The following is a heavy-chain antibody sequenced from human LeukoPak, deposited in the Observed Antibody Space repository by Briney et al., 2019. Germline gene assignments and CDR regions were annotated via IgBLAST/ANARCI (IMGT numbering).Heavy chain of an antibody. Sequence: GGPLRLSCAASGFTFSSYEMNWVRQAPGKGLEWVSYISSSGSTIYYADSVKGRFTISRDNAKNSLYLQMNSLRAEDTAVYYCARVPYNWNDPDYWGQGTLVTVSS. J-gene: IGHJ4*02. CDR2: ISSSGSTI. CDR3: ARVPYNWNDPDY. CDR1: GFTFSSYE. V-gene: IGHV3-48*03. D-gene: IGHD1-1*01.